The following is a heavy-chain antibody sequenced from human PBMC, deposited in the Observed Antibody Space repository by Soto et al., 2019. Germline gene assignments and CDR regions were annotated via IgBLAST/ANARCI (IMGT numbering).Heavy chain of an antibody. D-gene: IGHD3-16*01. J-gene: IGHJ4*02. V-gene: IGHV3-73*02. CDR1: GFTFSGAA. Sequence: EVQLVESGGGLVQPGGSLKLSCAASGFTFSGAAIHWVRQASGKGLEWVGRIRSKAKDYATAYTESVKGRFTISRDDSKYTAYLQMNSLKTDDTAMYYCSTLGEWGSSSGYWGQGTLVTVSS. CDR2: IRSKAKDYAT. CDR3: STLGEWGSSSGY.